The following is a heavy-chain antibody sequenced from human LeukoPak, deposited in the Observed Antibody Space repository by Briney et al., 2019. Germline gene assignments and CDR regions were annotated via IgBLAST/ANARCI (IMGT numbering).Heavy chain of an antibody. CDR2: IYYSGST. J-gene: IGHJ4*02. D-gene: IGHD6-13*01. CDR1: GGSLSTYY. CDR3: ARETAAGHFDY. V-gene: IGHV4-59*01. Sequence: SETLSLTCTVSGGSLSTYYWSWIRQPPGKGLEWIGYIYYSGSTNYNPSLKSRVTISVDTSKNRFSLKLSSVTAADTAVYYCARETAAGHFDYWGQGTLVTVSS.